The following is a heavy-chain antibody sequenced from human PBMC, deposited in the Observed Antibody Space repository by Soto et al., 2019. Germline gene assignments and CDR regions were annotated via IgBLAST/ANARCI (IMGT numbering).Heavy chain of an antibody. Sequence: GGSLRLSCAASGFNFSSYSMNWVRQAPGKGLEWVSSISRSSSNIYYVDSVKGRFTISRDNAKNSLYLQMNSLRAEETAVYYCARDLKVAAAGTGYYYYGMDVWGQGTTVTVSS. J-gene: IGHJ6*02. D-gene: IGHD6-13*01. CDR1: GFNFSSYS. V-gene: IGHV3-21*01. CDR3: ARDLKVAAAGTGYYYYGMDV. CDR2: ISRSSSNI.